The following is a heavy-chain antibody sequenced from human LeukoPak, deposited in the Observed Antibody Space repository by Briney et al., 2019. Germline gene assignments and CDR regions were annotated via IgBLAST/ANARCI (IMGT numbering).Heavy chain of an antibody. V-gene: IGHV1-18*01. D-gene: IGHD1-26*01. CDR2: INAYNGNT. J-gene: IGHJ3*02. CDR1: GHTFTSYG. Sequence: GASVKVSCKASGHTFTSYGISWVRQAPGQGLEWMGWINAYNGNTNYAQKLQGRVTMTTDTSMSTAYRELRGLRSDDTAVYYCAREGWELLGSANAFDIWGQGTMVTVSS. CDR3: AREGWELLGSANAFDI.